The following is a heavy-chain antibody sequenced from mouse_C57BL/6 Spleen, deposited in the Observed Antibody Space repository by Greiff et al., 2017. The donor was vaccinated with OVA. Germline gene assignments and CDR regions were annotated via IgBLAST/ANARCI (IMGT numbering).Heavy chain of an antibody. V-gene: IGHV1-54*01. CDR2: INPGSGGT. CDR1: GYAFTNYL. J-gene: IGHJ4*01. D-gene: IGHD2-5*01. Sequence: QVQLQQSGAELVRPGTSVKVSCKASGYAFTNYLIEWVKQRPGQGLEWIGVINPGSGGTNYNEKFKGKATLTADKSSSTAYMQLSSLTSEDSAVYFCAYYSKDYAMDYWGQGTSVTVSS. CDR3: AYYSKDYAMDY.